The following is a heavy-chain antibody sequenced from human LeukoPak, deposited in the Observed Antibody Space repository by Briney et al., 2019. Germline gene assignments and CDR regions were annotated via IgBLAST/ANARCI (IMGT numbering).Heavy chain of an antibody. CDR3: AHRPAMVTTKEFYYFDY. D-gene: IGHD4-17*01. V-gene: IGHV2-5*02. Sequence: ESGPTLVKPTQTLTLTCSFSGFSLSTSGVGVGWIRQPPGKALEWLALIYWDGDERYRPSLKSRLTITKDTSRNQVVLTMTNMDPVDTATYYCAHRPAMVTTKEFYYFDYWGQGTLVTVSS. CDR2: IYWDGDE. CDR1: GFSLSTSGVG. J-gene: IGHJ4*02.